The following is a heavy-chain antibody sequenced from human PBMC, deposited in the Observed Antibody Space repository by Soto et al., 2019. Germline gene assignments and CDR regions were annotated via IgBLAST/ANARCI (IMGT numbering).Heavy chain of an antibody. J-gene: IGHJ6*02. Sequence: PGGSLSLSCAASGFTFSNYEMNWVRQAPGKGLEWVSYIGTRGRTIYYADSVKGRFTISRDNAKNSLYLQMNSLRAEDTAVYYCARDPAIYSGKFDYGLDVWGQGATVTVSS. CDR2: IGTRGRTI. V-gene: IGHV3-48*03. D-gene: IGHD4-4*01. CDR3: ARDPAIYSGKFDYGLDV. CDR1: GFTFSNYE.